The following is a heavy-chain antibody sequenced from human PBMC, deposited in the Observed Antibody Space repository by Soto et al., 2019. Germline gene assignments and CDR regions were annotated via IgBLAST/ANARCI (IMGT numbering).Heavy chain of an antibody. Sequence: TLSLTCTVSGGSISSSSYYWGWIRQPPGKGLEWIGSIYYSGSTYYNPSLKSRVTISVDTSKNQFSLKLSSVTAADTAVYYFARHGRPHDYGDSTDYWGQGTLVTVSS. V-gene: IGHV4-39*01. J-gene: IGHJ4*02. CDR3: ARHGRPHDYGDSTDY. CDR1: GGSISSSSYY. D-gene: IGHD4-17*01. CDR2: IYYSGST.